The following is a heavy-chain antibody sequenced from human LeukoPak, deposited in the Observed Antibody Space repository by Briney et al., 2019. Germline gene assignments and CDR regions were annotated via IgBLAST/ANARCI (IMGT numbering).Heavy chain of an antibody. CDR2: MNPNSGNT. CDR3: ARAGRKYAFDY. J-gene: IGHJ4*02. CDR1: GYSFTIHD. Sequence: ASVTVSCKASGYSFTIHDINWVRQATGQGLEWMGWMNPNSGNTGYAQRFQGRATMTTDTSIKTAYIELSSLRSEDTAVYYCARAGRKYAFDYWGQGTLVTVSS. D-gene: IGHD3-10*01. V-gene: IGHV1-8*01.